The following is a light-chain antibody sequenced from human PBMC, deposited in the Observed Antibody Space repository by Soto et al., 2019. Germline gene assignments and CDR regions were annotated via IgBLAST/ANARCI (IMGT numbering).Light chain of an antibody. CDR3: QHYDGSPLT. J-gene: IGKJ4*01. CDR1: QSISSAH. CDR2: GAY. V-gene: IGKV3-20*01. Sequence: EVVLTQSPGTLSLSPGERGTLSCRASQSISSAHLVWYQQKPGQAPRLLIYGAYTRATGIPGRFSGSGSGTEFTLTIIRLEPEDFAVYYCQHYDGSPLTFGGGTKVELK.